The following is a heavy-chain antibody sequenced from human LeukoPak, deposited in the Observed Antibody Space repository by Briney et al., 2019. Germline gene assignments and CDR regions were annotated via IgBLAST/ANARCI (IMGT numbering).Heavy chain of an antibody. CDR2: VSGSGGST. J-gene: IGHJ4*02. CDR3: AKEGSSSWYPSYFDY. V-gene: IGHV3-23*01. Sequence: GGSLRLSCAASGFTFSSYAMSWVRQAPGKGLEWVSAVSGSGGSTYYADSVKGRFTISRGNSKNTLYLQMNSLRAEDTAVYYCAKEGSSSWYPSYFDYWGQGTLVTVSS. D-gene: IGHD6-13*01. CDR1: GFTFSSYA.